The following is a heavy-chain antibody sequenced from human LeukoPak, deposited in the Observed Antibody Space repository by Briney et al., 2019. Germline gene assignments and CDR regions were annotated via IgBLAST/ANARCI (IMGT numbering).Heavy chain of an antibody. V-gene: IGHV1-24*01. J-gene: IGHJ4*02. CDR1: GYTLTELS. CDR2: FDPEDGET. Sequence: GASVKVSCKVSGYTLTELSMHWVRQAPGKGLEWMGGFDPEDGETIYAQKFQGRVTITADESTSTAYMELSSLRSEDTAVYYCARDRAGTDYWGQGTLVTVSS. CDR3: ARDRAGTDY.